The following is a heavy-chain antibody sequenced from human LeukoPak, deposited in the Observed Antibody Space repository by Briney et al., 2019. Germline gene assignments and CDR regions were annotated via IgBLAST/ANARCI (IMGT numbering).Heavy chain of an antibody. CDR3: AILGATAPPLFDP. J-gene: IGHJ5*02. CDR1: GFTFDDYA. CDR2: ISWNSGSI. Sequence: PGGSLRLSCAASGFTFDDYAMHWVRQAPGKGLEWISGISWNSGSIGYADSVKGRFTISRDNAKDSLYLQMNSLRAEDTALYYCAILGATAPPLFDPWGQGTLVTVSS. D-gene: IGHD3-16*01. V-gene: IGHV3-9*01.